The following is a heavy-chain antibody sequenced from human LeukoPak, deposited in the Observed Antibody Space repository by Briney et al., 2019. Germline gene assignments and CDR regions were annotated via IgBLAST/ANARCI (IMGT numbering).Heavy chain of an antibody. CDR1: GGSISSNGYY. D-gene: IGHD1-26*01. V-gene: IGHV4-39*07. CDR2: IYYSGGT. Sequence: PSETLSLTCTVSGGSISSNGYYWAWFRQPPGKGLEWIGSIYYSGGTYYNPSLKSRVTISIDTSKNQFSLKLSSVTAADTAVYYCAGLGARNWLIDYWGQGTLVTVSS. CDR3: AGLGARNWLIDY. J-gene: IGHJ4*02.